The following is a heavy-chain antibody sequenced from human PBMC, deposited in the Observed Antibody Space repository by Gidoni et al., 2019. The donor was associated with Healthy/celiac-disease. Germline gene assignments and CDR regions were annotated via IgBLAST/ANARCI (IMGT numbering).Heavy chain of an antibody. V-gene: IGHV3-33*01. Sequence: QVQLVESGGGVVQPGRSLRLSCAASGFTFSSYGMHWVRQAPGKGLEWVAVIWYDGSNKYYADSVKGRFTISRDNSKNTLYLQMNSLRAEDTAVYYCAREGSGYGTDFDYWGQGTLVTVSS. CDR3: AREGSGYGTDFDY. J-gene: IGHJ4*02. CDR1: GFTFSSYG. CDR2: IWYDGSNK. D-gene: IGHD5-12*01.